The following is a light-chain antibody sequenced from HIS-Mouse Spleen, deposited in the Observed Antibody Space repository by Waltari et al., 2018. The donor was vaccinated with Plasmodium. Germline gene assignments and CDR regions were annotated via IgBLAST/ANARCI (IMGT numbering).Light chain of an antibody. J-gene: IGLJ3*02. V-gene: IGLV3-10*01. CDR1: ALPKKY. Sequence: SYELTQPPSVSVSPGQTARITCSGDALPKKYAYWYQQKSGQAPVLVIYEDSKRPSGIPERFSGSSSGTMATLTISGAQVEDEADYYGYSTDSSGNHRVFGRGTKLTVL. CDR3: YSTDSSGNHRV. CDR2: EDS.